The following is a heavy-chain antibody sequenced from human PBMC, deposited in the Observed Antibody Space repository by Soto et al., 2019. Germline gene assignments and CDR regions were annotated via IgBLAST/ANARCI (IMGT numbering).Heavy chain of an antibody. CDR1: GGSISSYY. V-gene: IGHV4-59*08. Sequence: QVQLRESGPGLVKPSETLSLTCTVSGGSISSYYWSWIRQPPGKGLEWIGYIYYSGSTNYNPSLKSRVTISVDTSKNQFSLNLSSMTAADTAVYYCARRYGYSFDYWGQGTLVTVSS. CDR3: ARRYGYSFDY. CDR2: IYYSGST. D-gene: IGHD1-1*01. J-gene: IGHJ4*02.